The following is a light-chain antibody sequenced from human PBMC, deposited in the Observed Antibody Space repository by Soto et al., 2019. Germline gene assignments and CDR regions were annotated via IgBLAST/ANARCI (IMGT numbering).Light chain of an antibody. V-gene: IGKV1-33*01. CDR3: QQYHNLPRT. CDR2: DAS. J-gene: IGKJ2*01. Sequence: DIQMTQSPSSLSASVGDRVTITCQASHDISNSLNWFQQKPGKAPKLLISDASNLETGVPSRFTGGGSGTDFTFTISSLQPEGLATYYCQQYHNLPRTFGQGTKLESK. CDR1: HDISNS.